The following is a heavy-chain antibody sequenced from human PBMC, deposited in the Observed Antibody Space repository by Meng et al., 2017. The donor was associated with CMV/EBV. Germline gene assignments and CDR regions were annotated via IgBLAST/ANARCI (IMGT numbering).Heavy chain of an antibody. CDR1: GGSFSGYY. Sequence: QVQIQPLGSGRLKPPETRSLSCAVYGGSFSGYYWSWIRQPPGKGLEWIGEINHSGSTNYNPSLKSRVTISVDTSKNQFSLKLSSVTAADTAVYYCARGRGEDTAMVPFDYWGQGTLVTVSS. J-gene: IGHJ4*02. D-gene: IGHD5-18*01. CDR3: ARGRGEDTAMVPFDY. CDR2: INHSGST. V-gene: IGHV4-34*01.